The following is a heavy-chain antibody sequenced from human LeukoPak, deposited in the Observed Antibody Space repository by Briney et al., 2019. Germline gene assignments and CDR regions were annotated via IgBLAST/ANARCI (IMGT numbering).Heavy chain of an antibody. CDR2: IYYSGST. D-gene: IGHD4-17*01. V-gene: IGHV4-39*01. CDR3: ARRAFGDYGH. Sequence: SETLSLTCTVSGXSISSSSYYWGWIRQPPGKGLEWIGSIYYSGSTYYNPSLKSRVTISVDTSKNQFSLKLSSVTAADTAVYYCARRAFGDYGHWGQGTLVTVSS. CDR1: GXSISSSSYY. J-gene: IGHJ4*02.